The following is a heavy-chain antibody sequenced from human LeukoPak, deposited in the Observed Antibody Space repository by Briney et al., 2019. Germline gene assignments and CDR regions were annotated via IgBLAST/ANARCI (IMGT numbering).Heavy chain of an antibody. V-gene: IGHV3-7*01. CDR3: ARVIGPSLVGIDY. CDR2: IKQDGSAK. CDR1: GFTFSSYW. J-gene: IGHJ4*02. D-gene: IGHD2-15*01. Sequence: PGGSLRLSCAASGFTFSSYWMSWVRQAPGKGLEWVANIKQDGSAKYYVDSVKGRFTISRDNAKNSLYLQMNSLRAEDTAVYYCARVIGPSLVGIDYWGQGTLVTVSS.